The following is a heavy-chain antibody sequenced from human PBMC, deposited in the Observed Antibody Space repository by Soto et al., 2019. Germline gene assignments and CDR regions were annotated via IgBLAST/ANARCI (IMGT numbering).Heavy chain of an antibody. CDR3: AKDLGSGNWIFDY. D-gene: IGHD1-20*01. Sequence: GGSLRLSCAASGFTFSSYGMHWVRQAPGKGLEWVAVISYDGSNKYYADSVKGRFTISRDNSKNTLYLQMNSLRAEDTAVYYCAKDLGSGNWIFDYWGQGTLVTVSS. V-gene: IGHV3-30*18. J-gene: IGHJ4*02. CDR1: GFTFSSYG. CDR2: ISYDGSNK.